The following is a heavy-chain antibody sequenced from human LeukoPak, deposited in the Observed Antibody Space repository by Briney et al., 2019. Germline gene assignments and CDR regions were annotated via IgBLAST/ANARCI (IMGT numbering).Heavy chain of an antibody. J-gene: IGHJ4*02. D-gene: IGHD5-18*01. CDR3: ARDKGERDFSYGPRWYFDY. Sequence: ASVKVSCKASGYIFTNYYMHWVRQAPGQGLEWMGIINPSGGNTRYAQKFQGRVTMTRDTSTSTVYVDLSSLRSEDTAVYYCARDKGERDFSYGPRWYFDYWGQGTLVTVSS. CDR2: INPSGGNT. CDR1: GYIFTNYY. V-gene: IGHV1-46*01.